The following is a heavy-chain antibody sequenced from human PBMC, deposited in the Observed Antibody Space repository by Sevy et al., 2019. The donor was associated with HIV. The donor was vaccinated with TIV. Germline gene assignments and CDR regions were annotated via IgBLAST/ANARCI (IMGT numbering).Heavy chain of an antibody. CDR1: GFTFSSYA. CDR3: ATTGRRRLYYMDV. Sequence: GGSLRLSCAASGFTFSSYAMSWVRQAPGKGLEWVSAISGSGGSTYYADSVKGRFTTSRDTAKNTLYLQMNSLRAEDTAVYYCATTGRRRLYYMDVWGKGTTVTVSS. J-gene: IGHJ6*03. V-gene: IGHV3-23*01. CDR2: ISGSGGST.